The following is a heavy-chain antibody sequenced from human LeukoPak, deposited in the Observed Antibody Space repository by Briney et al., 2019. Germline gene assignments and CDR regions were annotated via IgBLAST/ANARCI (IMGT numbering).Heavy chain of an antibody. D-gene: IGHD3-22*01. Sequence: SETLSLTCTVSGVSITSYYWTWIRQPPGKGLEWIGYVHNSGSTNYNPSLKSRVTMSIDTSKNQFSLNLNSVTAADTAVYFCASPRGDDSGGYYTWYFHHWGQGILVTVSS. CDR3: ASPRGDDSGGYYTWYFHH. CDR1: GVSITSYY. CDR2: VHNSGST. V-gene: IGHV4-59*08. J-gene: IGHJ1*01.